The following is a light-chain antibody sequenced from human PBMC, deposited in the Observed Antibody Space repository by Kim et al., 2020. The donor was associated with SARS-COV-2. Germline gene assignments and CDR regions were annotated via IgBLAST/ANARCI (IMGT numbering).Light chain of an antibody. CDR3: QQLNSYPLT. J-gene: IGKJ4*01. Sequence: ASVGDRATITCRASQGISSYLAWYQQKQRNPPKRLLYAAASMQSGVLSRFSGGGSATEVTLTISSLQPEDFATYYCQQLNSYPLTFGGGTKVDIK. CDR2: AAA. CDR1: QGISSY. V-gene: IGKV1-9*01.